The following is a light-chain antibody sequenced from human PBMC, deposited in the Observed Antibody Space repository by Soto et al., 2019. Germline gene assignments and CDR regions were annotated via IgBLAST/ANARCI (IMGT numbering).Light chain of an antibody. V-gene: IGKV1-5*01. CDR3: QQYNDYPLT. J-gene: IGKJ4*01. CDR1: QSISNW. Sequence: DIRMTQSPSTLSASVGDRVTITCWASQSISNWLAWYQQKPGQAPKLLISDASNLQSGVPSRFSGSGSGTEFTLTISSLQPDDFATYYCQQYNDYPLTFGGGTKVEIK. CDR2: DAS.